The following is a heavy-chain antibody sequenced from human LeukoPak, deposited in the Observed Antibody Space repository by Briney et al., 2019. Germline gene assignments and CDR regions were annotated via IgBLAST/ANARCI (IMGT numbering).Heavy chain of an antibody. Sequence: TGESLKISCKGSGYSFTNYWIGWVRQMPGKGLEWMGIIYPGDSDTRYSPSFQGQVTISVDKSISTAYLQWSSLKASDTAMYYCAKDLQQLVRRDEVNWFDPWGQGTLVTVSS. CDR1: GYSFTNYW. J-gene: IGHJ5*02. CDR3: AKDLQQLVRRDEVNWFDP. CDR2: IYPGDSDT. D-gene: IGHD6-13*01. V-gene: IGHV5-51*01.